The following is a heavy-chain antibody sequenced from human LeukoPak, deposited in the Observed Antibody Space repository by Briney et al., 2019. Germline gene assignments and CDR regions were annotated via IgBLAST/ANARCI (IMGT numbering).Heavy chain of an antibody. V-gene: IGHV1-18*01. J-gene: IGHJ4*02. CDR2: ISGSNGNT. CDR3: ARSGRGTYYYFDL. Sequence: GASVKVSCKASSYTFTRYGISWVRQAPGQGLEWMGWISGSNGNTNYAQKFQGRVSMTADTSTSTTYMELMRLRWDDTAVYYCARSGRGTYYYFDLWGQGTLVTVSS. CDR1: SYTFTRYG. D-gene: IGHD1-26*01.